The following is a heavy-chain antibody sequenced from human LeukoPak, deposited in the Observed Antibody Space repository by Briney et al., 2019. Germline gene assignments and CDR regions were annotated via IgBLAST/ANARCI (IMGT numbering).Heavy chain of an antibody. CDR2: IYYSGST. Sequence: SETLSLTCTVSGGSISSYYWSWIRQPPGKGLEWIGYIYYSGSTNYNPSLKSRVTISVDTSKNQFSLKLSSVTAADTAVYYCXXXXXXXTSCYMGHNWFDPWGQGTLVTVSS. D-gene: IGHD2-2*02. J-gene: IGHJ5*02. V-gene: IGHV4-59*01. CDR1: GGSISSYY. CDR3: XXXXXXXTSCYMGHNWFDP.